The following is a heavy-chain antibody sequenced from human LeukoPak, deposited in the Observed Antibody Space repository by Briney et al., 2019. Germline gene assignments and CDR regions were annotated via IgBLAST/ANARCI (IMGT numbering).Heavy chain of an antibody. V-gene: IGHV3-30*04. Sequence: GGSLGLSCAASGFTFSSYAMHWVRQAPGKGLEWVAVISYDGSNKYYADSVKGRFTISRDNSKNTLYLQMNSLRAEDTAVYYCARGPYSSGYYSFDYWGQGTLVTVSS. CDR3: ARGPYSSGYYSFDY. J-gene: IGHJ4*02. CDR2: ISYDGSNK. CDR1: GFTFSSYA. D-gene: IGHD3-22*01.